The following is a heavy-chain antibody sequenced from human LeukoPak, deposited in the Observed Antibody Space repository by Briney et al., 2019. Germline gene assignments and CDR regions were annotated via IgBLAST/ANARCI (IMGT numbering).Heavy chain of an antibody. CDR3: ARLPVDGYCSSTSCYLPV. CDR1: GVSISSYY. CDR2: IYTSGST. V-gene: IGHV4-4*09. D-gene: IGHD2-2*01. J-gene: IGHJ6*04. Sequence: SETLSLTCTVSGVSISSYYWSWIRQPPGKGLEWIGYIYTSGSTNYNPSLKSRVTISVDTSKNQFSLKLSSVTAADTAVYYCARLPVDGYCSSTSCYLPVWGKGTTVTVSS.